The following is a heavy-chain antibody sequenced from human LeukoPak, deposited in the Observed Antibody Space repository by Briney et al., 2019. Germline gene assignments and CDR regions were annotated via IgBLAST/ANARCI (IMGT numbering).Heavy chain of an antibody. CDR3: AKRGVVIRVFLVGFHKEAYYFDS. CDR2: ISGSGGKT. D-gene: IGHD3-10*01. Sequence: GGSLRLSCSVSGITLSNYGMSWVRQPPGKGLEWVAGISGSGGKTNYADSVKGRFTISRDNPKNILYLQMTSLRVEDTAVYFCAKRGVVIRVFLVGFHKEAYYFDSWGQGALVTVSS. J-gene: IGHJ4*02. CDR1: GITLSNYG. V-gene: IGHV3-23*01.